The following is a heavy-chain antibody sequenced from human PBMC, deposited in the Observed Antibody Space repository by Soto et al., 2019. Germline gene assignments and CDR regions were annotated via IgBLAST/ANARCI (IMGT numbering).Heavy chain of an antibody. V-gene: IGHV3-33*01. CDR3: ARDGRWLAAYALDV. Sequence: QVQLVESGGGVAQPGRSLRLSCTVSGFTFSGHAMHWVRQAPGKGLEWVTQIWYDGSNKYYDESVKGRFTISRDNSNNTLYIEMNSLSVQSSAMDYCARDGRWLAAYALDVWGQGTSVTVSS. D-gene: IGHD6-19*01. J-gene: IGHJ6*02. CDR1: GFTFSGHA. CDR2: IWYDGSNK.